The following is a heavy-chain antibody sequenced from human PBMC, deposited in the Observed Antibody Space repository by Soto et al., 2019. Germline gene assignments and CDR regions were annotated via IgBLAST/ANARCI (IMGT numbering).Heavy chain of an antibody. CDR3: ARDARYYYDSSANNPGRFYY. CDR1: GGTFSSYA. Sequence: QVQLVQSGAEVKKPGSSVKVSCKASGGTFSSYAISWVRQAPGQGLEWMGGIIPIFGTANYAQKFQGRVTITADKSTSTAYMELSSLRSEYTAVYYCARDARYYYDSSANNPGRFYYWGQGTLVTVSS. CDR2: IIPIFGTA. J-gene: IGHJ4*02. D-gene: IGHD3-22*01. V-gene: IGHV1-69*06.